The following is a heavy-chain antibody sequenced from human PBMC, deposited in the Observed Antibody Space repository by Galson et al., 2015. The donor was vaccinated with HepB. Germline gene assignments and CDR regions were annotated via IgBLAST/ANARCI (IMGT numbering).Heavy chain of an antibody. CDR2: ISPTSSYI. CDR1: GLMFSSYS. CDR3: ARAQLFAAAGILNFDS. J-gene: IGHJ4*02. D-gene: IGHD6-13*01. Sequence: SLRLSCAASGLMFSSYSMNWVRQAPGKGLEWVSSISPTSSYIYYADSMTGRFTISRDNAKNSLYLQMNSLRAEDTAVYYCARAQLFAAAGILNFDSWGQGSLLTVAS. V-gene: IGHV3-21*01.